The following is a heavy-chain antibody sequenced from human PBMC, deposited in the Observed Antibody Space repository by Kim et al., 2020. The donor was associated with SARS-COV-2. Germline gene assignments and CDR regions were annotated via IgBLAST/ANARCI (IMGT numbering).Heavy chain of an antibody. D-gene: IGHD3-22*01. V-gene: IGHV3-33*01. J-gene: IGHJ2*01. CDR3: ARDPYYYANGGYFSGHWYFDL. Sequence: GGSLRLSCAASGFTFSSYAMHWVSQAPGKGLEWVAVIWYDGSNKYYADSVKGRFTISRDNSKNTLYLQMNSLRAEDTAVYYCARDPYYYANGGYFSGHWYFDLWGRGTLVTVSS. CDR2: IWYDGSNK. CDR1: GFTFSSYA.